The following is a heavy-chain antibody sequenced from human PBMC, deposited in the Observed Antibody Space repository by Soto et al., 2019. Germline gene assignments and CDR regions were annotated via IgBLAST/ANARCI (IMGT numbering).Heavy chain of an antibody. CDR3: ATHTGDYYDSSGYRRRDAFDI. D-gene: IGHD3-22*01. J-gene: IGHJ3*02. CDR1: GFTFSSYS. Sequence: GGSLRLSCAASGFTFSSYSMNWVRQAPGKGLEWVSYISSSSSTIYYADSVKGRFTISRDNAKNSLYLQMNSLRDEDTAVYYCATHTGDYYDSSGYRRRDAFDIWGQGTMVTVSS. CDR2: ISSSSSTI. V-gene: IGHV3-48*02.